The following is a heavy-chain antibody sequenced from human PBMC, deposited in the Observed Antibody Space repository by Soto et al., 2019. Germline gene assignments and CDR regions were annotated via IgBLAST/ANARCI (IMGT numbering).Heavy chain of an antibody. CDR3: ARDYKVGATSYFDY. J-gene: IGHJ4*02. Sequence: SETLSLTCTVSGGSISSYYWSWIRQPPGKGLEWIGYVYYSGSTNYNPSLKNRVTISVDTSKNQFSLKLSSVTAADTAVYYCARDYKVGATSYFDYWGQGTLVTVSS. CDR1: GGSISSYY. V-gene: IGHV4-59*01. CDR2: VYYSGST. D-gene: IGHD1-26*01.